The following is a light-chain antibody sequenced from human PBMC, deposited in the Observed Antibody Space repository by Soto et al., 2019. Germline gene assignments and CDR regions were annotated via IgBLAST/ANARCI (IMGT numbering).Light chain of an antibody. V-gene: IGLV1-40*01. CDR1: SSKIGAGYD. CDR3: QSYDSSLSGWV. J-gene: IGLJ3*02. CDR2: GNS. Sequence: QSVLTQPPSVSGAPGQRVPISCTGSSSKIGAGYDVHWYQQLPGTAPKLLIFGNSIRPSGVPDRFSGSKSGTSASLAITGLQAEDEADYYCQSYDSSLSGWVFGGGTKLTVL.